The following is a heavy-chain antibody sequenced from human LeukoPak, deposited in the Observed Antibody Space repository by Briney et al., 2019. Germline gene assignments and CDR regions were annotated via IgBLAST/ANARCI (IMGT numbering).Heavy chain of an antibody. V-gene: IGHV1-69*05. Sequence: GSSVKVSYKASGGTFSSYAISWVRQAPGQGLEWMGRIIPIFGTANYGQKFQGRVTITTDESTSTAYMELSSLRSEDTAVYYCARELGYCSGGSCYFDYWGQGTLVTVSS. J-gene: IGHJ4*02. CDR2: IIPIFGTA. D-gene: IGHD2-15*01. CDR1: GGTFSSYA. CDR3: ARELGYCSGGSCYFDY.